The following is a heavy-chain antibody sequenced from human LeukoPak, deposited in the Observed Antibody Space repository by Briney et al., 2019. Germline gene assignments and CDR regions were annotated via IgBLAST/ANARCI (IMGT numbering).Heavy chain of an antibody. Sequence: SQTLSLTCTVSGGSISSGDYYWSWIRQPPGKGLEWIGYIYYSGSTYYNPSLKSRVTISVDTSKNQFSLKLSSVTAADTAVYYCARVMRGNYYGSGSYYAYPGPYYFDYWGQGTLVTVSS. J-gene: IGHJ4*02. D-gene: IGHD3-10*01. V-gene: IGHV4-30-4*01. CDR3: ARVMRGNYYGSGSYYAYPGPYYFDY. CDR2: IYYSGST. CDR1: GGSISSGDYY.